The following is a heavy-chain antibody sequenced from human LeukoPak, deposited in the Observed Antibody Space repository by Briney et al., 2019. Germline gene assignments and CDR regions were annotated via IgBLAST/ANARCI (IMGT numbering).Heavy chain of an antibody. CDR1: GYSFTSHW. D-gene: IGHD5-18*01. J-gene: IGHJ6*03. Sequence: GESLKISCKGSGYSFTSHWIGWVRQMPGKGLEWMGIIYPGDSDTRYSPSFQGQVTISADKSISTAYLQWSSLKASDTAMYYCARNGYSYGYYMDVWGKGTTVTVPS. CDR3: ARNGYSYGYYMDV. CDR2: IYPGDSDT. V-gene: IGHV5-51*01.